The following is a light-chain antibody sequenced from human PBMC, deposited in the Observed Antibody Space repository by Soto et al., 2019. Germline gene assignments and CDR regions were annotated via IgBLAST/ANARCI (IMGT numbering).Light chain of an antibody. J-gene: IGLJ2*01. Sequence: QSALTQPASVSGSPGQSITISCTGSSRDVGGYDYVSWYQQHPGKAPKLMIYEVSNRPSGVSNRFSGSKSGNTASLTISGLQAEDEADYYCCSYTGSLTLLFGGGTKLTVL. CDR2: EVS. CDR3: CSYTGSLTLL. V-gene: IGLV2-14*01. CDR1: SRDVGGYDY.